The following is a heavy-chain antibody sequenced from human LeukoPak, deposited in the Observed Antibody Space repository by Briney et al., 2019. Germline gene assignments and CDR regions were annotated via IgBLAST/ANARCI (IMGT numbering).Heavy chain of an antibody. CDR3: ARDGGGSYSDY. D-gene: IGHD1-26*01. J-gene: IGHJ4*02. Sequence: GGSLRLSCAASGFTFSSYEMNWVRQAPGKGLEWVSYISSSGSTIYYADSVKGRFTISRDNAKNSLYLQMNSLRAEDTAVYYCARDGGGSYSDYWGQGTLVTVSS. CDR1: GFTFSSYE. CDR2: ISSSGSTI. V-gene: IGHV3-48*03.